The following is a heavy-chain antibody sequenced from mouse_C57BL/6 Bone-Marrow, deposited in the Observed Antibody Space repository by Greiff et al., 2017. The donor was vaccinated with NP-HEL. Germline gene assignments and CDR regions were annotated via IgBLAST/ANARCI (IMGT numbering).Heavy chain of an antibody. CDR2: IYTRSGNT. Sequence: VQLQQSGAELARPGASVKLSCKASGYTFTSYGISWVKQRTGQGLEWIGEIYTRSGNTYYNEKFKGKATLTADKSSSTAYMELRSLTSEDSAVYFCAPAMMVTTGAMDYWGQGTSVTVSS. CDR1: GYTFTSYG. CDR3: APAMMVTTGAMDY. V-gene: IGHV1-81*01. D-gene: IGHD2-3*01. J-gene: IGHJ4*01.